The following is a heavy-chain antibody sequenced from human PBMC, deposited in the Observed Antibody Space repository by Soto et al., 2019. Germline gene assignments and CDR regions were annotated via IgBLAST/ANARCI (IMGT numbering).Heavy chain of an antibody. CDR3: ARDSDDYSNPYYFDY. Sequence: ASVKVSCKASGYTFTSYGISWVRQAPGQGLEWMGWISAYNGNTNYAQKLQGRVTMTTDTSTSTAYMELRSLRSDDTAVYYCARDSDDYSNPYYFDYWGQGTLVTVSS. CDR1: GYTFTSYG. CDR2: ISAYNGNT. V-gene: IGHV1-18*01. J-gene: IGHJ4*02. D-gene: IGHD4-4*01.